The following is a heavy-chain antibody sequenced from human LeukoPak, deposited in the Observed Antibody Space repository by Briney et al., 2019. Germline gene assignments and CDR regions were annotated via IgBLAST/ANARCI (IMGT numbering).Heavy chain of an antibody. Sequence: ASVKVSCKVSGYTLTELSMHWVRQAPGKGLEWMGGFDPEDGETIYAQKFQGRVTMTEDTSTDTAYMELSSLRSEDTAVYYCASRAVRGYSYGYYYYYGMDVWGQGTTVTVSS. D-gene: IGHD5-18*01. J-gene: IGHJ6*02. CDR1: GYTLTELS. CDR3: ASRAVRGYSYGYYYYYGMDV. V-gene: IGHV1-24*01. CDR2: FDPEDGET.